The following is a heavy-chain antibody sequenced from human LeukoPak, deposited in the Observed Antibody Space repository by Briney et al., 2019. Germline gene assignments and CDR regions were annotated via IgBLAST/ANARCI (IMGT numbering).Heavy chain of an antibody. CDR1: GGSISSYY. CDR2: IYTSGST. D-gene: IGHD2-2*02. J-gene: IGHJ5*02. Sequence: SETLSLTCTVSGGSISSYYWSWIRQPAGKGLEWIGRIYTSGSTNYNPSLKSRVTMSVDTSKNQFSLKLSSVTAADTAVYYCAREGVPAAINAGWFDPWGQGTLVTVSS. V-gene: IGHV4-4*07. CDR3: AREGVPAAINAGWFDP.